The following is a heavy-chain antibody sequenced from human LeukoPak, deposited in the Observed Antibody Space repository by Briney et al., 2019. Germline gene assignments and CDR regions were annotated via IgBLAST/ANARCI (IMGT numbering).Heavy chain of an antibody. CDR2: ISGSGGKT. Sequence: PGGSLRLSCAASGFTFRSYGLNWVRQAPGKGLEWVSGISGSGGKTYFADSVKGRFTISRDNAKNLLYLQMNSLRVEDTAVYHCARSVGSYYGDFWGQGTLVTVSS. J-gene: IGHJ4*02. CDR3: ARSVGSYYGDF. V-gene: IGHV3-21*06. D-gene: IGHD4-11*01. CDR1: GFTFRSYG.